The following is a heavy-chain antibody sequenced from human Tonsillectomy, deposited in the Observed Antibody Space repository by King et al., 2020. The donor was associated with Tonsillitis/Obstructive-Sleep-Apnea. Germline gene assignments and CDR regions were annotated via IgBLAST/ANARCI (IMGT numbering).Heavy chain of an antibody. J-gene: IGHJ2*01. Sequence: VQLVESGGGLVQPGGSLRLSCAASGFTFSTYEMNWVRQAPGKGLEWVSYISSSGSTIYYADSVKGRFTISRDNAKNSLYLQMNSLRAEDTAVYYCARDRAYCGDACYSGYFDLWGRGPLVPVSS. D-gene: IGHD2-21*02. V-gene: IGHV3-48*03. CDR3: ARDRAYCGDACYSGYFDL. CDR1: GFTFSTYE. CDR2: ISSSGSTI.